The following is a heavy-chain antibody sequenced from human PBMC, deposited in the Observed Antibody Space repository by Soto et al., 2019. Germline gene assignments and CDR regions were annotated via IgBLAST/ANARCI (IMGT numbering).Heavy chain of an antibody. J-gene: IGHJ4*02. V-gene: IGHV1-3*01. D-gene: IGHD2-2*01. CDR1: GYTYTEYP. CDR2: INVGNGNA. CDR3: TSSTERGY. Sequence: QVQLVQSGAEVKKPGASVKVSCKTSGYTYTEYPIHWVRQAPGQGLEWMGWINVGNGNAKYSQKFQGRVTMTRDTSACTVYMELSSFGSEDSDVYYCTSSTERGYWGQGTLVTVSS.